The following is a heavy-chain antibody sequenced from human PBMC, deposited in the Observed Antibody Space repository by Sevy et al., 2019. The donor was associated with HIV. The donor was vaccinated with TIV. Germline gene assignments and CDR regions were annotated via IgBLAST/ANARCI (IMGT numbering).Heavy chain of an antibody. CDR2: LSFGGGEI. V-gene: IGHV3-23*01. J-gene: IGHJ4*02. D-gene: IGHD2-8*01. Sequence: GGSLRLSCAASGFTFSKYSMSWVRQPPGKGLEWGSTLSFGGGEINYADSVKGRVTIARDNSKSSVYLQMTNLRPEDTAVYYCAREGCTKPHDYWGQGTLVTVSS. CDR3: AREGCTKPHDY. CDR1: GFTFSKYS.